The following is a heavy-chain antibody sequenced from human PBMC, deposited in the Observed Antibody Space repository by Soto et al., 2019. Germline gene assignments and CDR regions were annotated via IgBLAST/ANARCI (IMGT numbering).Heavy chain of an antibody. J-gene: IGHJ5*02. V-gene: IGHV4-59*01. CDR3: ASSGIVGREVNTWFDP. CDR2: ISYRGST. CDR1: AGSITTSY. D-gene: IGHD3-22*01. Sequence: LSLTCTVSAGSITTSYWSWIRQPLGKALEWIGYISYRGSTNYNPSLKSRLTISIDTSKSQISLKLTSMTTADTAVYYCASSGIVGREVNTWFDPWGQGTLVTAS.